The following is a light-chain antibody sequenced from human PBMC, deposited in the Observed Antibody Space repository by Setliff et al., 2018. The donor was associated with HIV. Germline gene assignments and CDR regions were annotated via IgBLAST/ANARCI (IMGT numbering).Light chain of an antibody. J-gene: IGLJ1*01. CDR3: SSYTSSITLYV. V-gene: IGLV2-14*03. Sequence: QSVLTQPASVSGSPGQSITISCTGTSSDIGDYKYVSWYQQHPGKAPKLIIYDVTNRPSGVSNRFSGSKSGNTASLTISGLQAEDEADYYCSSYTSSITLYVFGTGPKVTVL. CDR1: SSDIGDYKY. CDR2: DVT.